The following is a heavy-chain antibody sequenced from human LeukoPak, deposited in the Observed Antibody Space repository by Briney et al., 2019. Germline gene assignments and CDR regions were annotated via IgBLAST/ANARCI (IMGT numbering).Heavy chain of an antibody. CDR1: GFTFDDYG. J-gene: IGHJ3*02. CDR3: AREMYSSGWLNAFDI. V-gene: IGHV3-20*03. CDR2: INWNGGST. Sequence: GSLRLSFAASGFTFDDYGMSWVRQAPGKGLEWVSGINWNGGSTGYADSVKGRFTISRDNAKNSLYLQMNSLRAEDTALYYCAREMYSSGWLNAFDIWGQGTMVTVSS. D-gene: IGHD6-19*01.